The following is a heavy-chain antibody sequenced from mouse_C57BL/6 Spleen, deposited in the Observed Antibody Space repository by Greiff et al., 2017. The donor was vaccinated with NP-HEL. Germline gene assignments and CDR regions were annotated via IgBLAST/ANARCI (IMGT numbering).Heavy chain of an antibody. J-gene: IGHJ4*01. Sequence: EVQLQQSGPELVKPGASVKMSCKASGYTFTDYNMHWMKQSHGKSLEWIGYINPNNGGTSYNQKFKGKATLTVNKSSSTAYMELRSLTSEDSAVYYCARPPMITRAMDYWGQGTSVTVSS. D-gene: IGHD2-4*01. CDR2: INPNNGGT. CDR1: GYTFTDYN. CDR3: ARPPMITRAMDY. V-gene: IGHV1-22*01.